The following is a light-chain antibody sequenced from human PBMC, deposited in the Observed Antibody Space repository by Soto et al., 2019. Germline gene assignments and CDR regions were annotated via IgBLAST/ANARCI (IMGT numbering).Light chain of an antibody. J-gene: IGKJ1*01. CDR2: GAS. V-gene: IGKV3-20*01. CDR1: QSVSSSY. Sequence: EIVLTQSPGTLSLSAGERATLSCRASQSVSSSYLAWYQQKPGQAPRLLIFGASSRATGIPDRFSGGGSGAEYTLTISSLQSEDFAVYYCQQYDKWPRTFGQGTKVDI. CDR3: QQYDKWPRT.